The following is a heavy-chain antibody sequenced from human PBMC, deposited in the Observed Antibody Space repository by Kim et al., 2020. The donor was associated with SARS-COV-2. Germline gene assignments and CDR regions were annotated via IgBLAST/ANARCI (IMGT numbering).Heavy chain of an antibody. J-gene: IGHJ4*02. CDR2: ISWISGVI. CDR3: AKGRGSAIGHIDY. CDR1: GFTFDDYA. V-gene: IGHV3-9*01. Sequence: GGSLRLSCATFGFTFDDYAMHWVRQPPGKGLEWVAGISWISGVIEYVDSVKDRFTISRDNAENSLYLEMTYLRPEDTAFYYCAKGRGSAIGHIDYWGRGTRVTLSS.